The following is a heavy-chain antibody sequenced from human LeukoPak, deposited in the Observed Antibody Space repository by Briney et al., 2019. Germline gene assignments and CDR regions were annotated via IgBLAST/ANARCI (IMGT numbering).Heavy chain of an antibody. J-gene: IGHJ4*02. CDR1: GYTFTNYA. D-gene: IGHD2-15*01. CDR3: AREWLSSGDSHYSH. Sequence: ASVKVSCTASGYTFTNYAIHWVRQAPGQRLEWMGWINSGNGNTRYSQELQGRVAITRDTSASIAYMELSSLRSDDTAVYYCAREWLSSGDSHYSHWGQGTLVTVSS. CDR2: INSGNGNT. V-gene: IGHV1-3*01.